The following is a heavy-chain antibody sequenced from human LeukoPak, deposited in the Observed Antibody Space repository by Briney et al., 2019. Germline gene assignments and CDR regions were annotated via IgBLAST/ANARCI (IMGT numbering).Heavy chain of an antibody. CDR1: GFIFSNYN. V-gene: IGHV3-33*01. J-gene: IGHJ4*02. Sequence: PGASLRLSCAASGFIFSNYNMHWVRQAPGKGLVWVAAIWYEGSNEHYADSVKGRFTVSRDNSKNILYLHMNSLRDDDTAVYYCARETPMFYWGQGTLVTVSS. CDR2: IWYEGSNE. CDR3: ARETPMFY. D-gene: IGHD3-10*02.